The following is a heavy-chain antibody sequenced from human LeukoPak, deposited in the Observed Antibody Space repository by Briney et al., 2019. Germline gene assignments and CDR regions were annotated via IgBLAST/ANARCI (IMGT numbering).Heavy chain of an antibody. V-gene: IGHV4-39*01. CDR3: ARGHSSGQANRYDY. J-gene: IGHJ4*02. CDR2: IYYSGST. D-gene: IGHD3-10*01. Sequence: PSETLSLTCTVSGGSISSYYWSWIRQPPGKGLEWIGSIYYSGSTYYNPSLKSRVTISVDTSKNQFSLKLSSVTAADTAVYYCARGHSSGQANRYDYWGQGTLVTVSS. CDR1: GGSISSYY.